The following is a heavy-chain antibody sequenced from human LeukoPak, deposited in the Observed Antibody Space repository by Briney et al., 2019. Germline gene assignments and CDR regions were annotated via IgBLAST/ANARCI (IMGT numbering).Heavy chain of an antibody. V-gene: IGHV1-69*01. CDR3: ARVVVPAALDAFDI. CDR2: TIPIFGTA. J-gene: IGHJ3*02. D-gene: IGHD2-2*01. Sequence: GASVKVSCKASGGTFSSYAISWVRQAPGQGLEWMGGTIPIFGTANYAQKFQGRVTITADESTSTAYMELSSLRSEDTAVYYCARVVVPAALDAFDIWGQGTMVTVSS. CDR1: GGTFSSYA.